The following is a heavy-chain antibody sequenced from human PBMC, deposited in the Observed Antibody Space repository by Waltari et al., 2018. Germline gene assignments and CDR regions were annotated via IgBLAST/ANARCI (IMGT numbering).Heavy chain of an antibody. J-gene: IGHJ4*02. V-gene: IGHV3-7*01. CDR3: VRHGFWNFDF. Sequence: EVQLVESGGGLVQPGGSLRLSCARPGSTFSGNWMAWVRQVPGKGLEWVANIKEDGSKKNYVDSVEGRFTISRDNAKNSLYLQMNSLRAEDTALYYCVRHGFWNFDFWGQGTLVTVSS. D-gene: IGHD3-3*01. CDR1: GSTFSGNW. CDR2: IKEDGSKK.